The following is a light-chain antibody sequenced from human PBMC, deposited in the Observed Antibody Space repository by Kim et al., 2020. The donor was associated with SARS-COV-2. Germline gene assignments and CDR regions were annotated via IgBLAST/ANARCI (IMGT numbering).Light chain of an antibody. Sequence: SSELTQDPVVSVALGQTVRITCQGDSLRSYYASFYQQKPGQAPVLVIYGKNNRPSGLPDRFSGSSSGNTASLTIPGAQAEDEADYYCNSRDSSGNHVVFG. CDR2: GKN. CDR3: NSRDSSGNHVV. J-gene: IGLJ2*01. V-gene: IGLV3-19*01. CDR1: SLRSYY.